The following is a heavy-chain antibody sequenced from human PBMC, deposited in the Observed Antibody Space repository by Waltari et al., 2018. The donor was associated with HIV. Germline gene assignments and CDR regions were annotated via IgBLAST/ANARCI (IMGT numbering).Heavy chain of an antibody. V-gene: IGHV3-74*01. CDR2: INSDGSST. CDR1: GFTFSSYL. Sequence: EVQLVESGGGLVQPGGSLRRPCSAAGFTFSSYLMHWVRQVPGKGLIWVSRINSDGSSTSYADSVKGRFTISRDNAKNTLYLQMNSLRAEDTAVYYCATSRTFDYWGQGTLVTVSS. J-gene: IGHJ4*02. CDR3: ATSRTFDY.